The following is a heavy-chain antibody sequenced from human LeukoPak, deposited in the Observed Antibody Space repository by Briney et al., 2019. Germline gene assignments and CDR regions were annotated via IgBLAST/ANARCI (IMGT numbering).Heavy chain of an antibody. CDR2: ISAYNGNT. CDR1: GYTFTRYG. D-gene: IGHD3-3*01. V-gene: IGHV1-18*01. Sequence: GASVKVSFKASGYTFTRYGISWVRQAPGQGREGMGWISAYNGNTNYAQKLQGRVTITTDTSTSTAYMELRSLRSDDTAVYYCAREGGFLEWLSGYGMDVWGQGTTVTVSS. J-gene: IGHJ6*02. CDR3: AREGGFLEWLSGYGMDV.